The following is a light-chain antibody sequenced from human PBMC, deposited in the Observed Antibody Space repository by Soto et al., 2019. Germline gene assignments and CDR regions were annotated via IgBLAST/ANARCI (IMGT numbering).Light chain of an antibody. Sequence: QSVLTQPASASGSPGQSITISCTGTSSDVGGFTYVSWYQQHPGKAPKLLIFDVYSRPSGISNRFSGSNSGNTASLTISGLQAEDEADYYCSSYTTSSSYVFGAGTKLAVL. CDR3: SSYTTSSSYV. V-gene: IGLV2-14*01. CDR2: DVY. CDR1: SSDVGGFTY. J-gene: IGLJ1*01.